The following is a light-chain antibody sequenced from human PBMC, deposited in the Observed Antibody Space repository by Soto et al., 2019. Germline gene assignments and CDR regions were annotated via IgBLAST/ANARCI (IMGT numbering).Light chain of an antibody. J-gene: IGLJ2*01. V-gene: IGLV2-11*01. CDR3: CSYAGSYTLV. CDR1: SSDIGDSNY. Sequence: QPALTQPRSVSGSPGQSVTISCTGTSSDIGDSNYVSWYQQHPGKAPKLLIYDVTRRPSGVPDRFSGSKSGNTASLTISGLQAEDEADYFCCSYAGSYTLVFGGGTKVTVL. CDR2: DVT.